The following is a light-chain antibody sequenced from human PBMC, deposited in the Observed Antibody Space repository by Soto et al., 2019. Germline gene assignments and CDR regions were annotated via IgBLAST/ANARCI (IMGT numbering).Light chain of an antibody. Sequence: AIPRTHSPSSLSASVGATVAXXSLASQGISSAVAWYQQKPGKPPKLLMYDASSLESGVPPRFSGSGSGTDFTLSISSLLPEDFATYYCQQFNNYPLTFGQGTRLDIK. CDR3: QQFNNYPLT. V-gene: IGKV1D-13*01. CDR1: QGISSA. J-gene: IGKJ5*01. CDR2: DAS.